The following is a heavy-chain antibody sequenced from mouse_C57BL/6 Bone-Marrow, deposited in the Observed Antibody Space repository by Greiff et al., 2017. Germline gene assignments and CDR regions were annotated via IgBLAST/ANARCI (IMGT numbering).Heavy chain of an antibody. CDR1: GFSLTSYG. V-gene: IGHV2-2*01. CDR3: ARPIYDGYPLAY. J-gene: IGHJ3*01. CDR2: IWSGGST. Sequence: VMLVESGPGLVQPSQSLSITCTVSGFSLTSYGVHWVRQSPGKGLEWLGVIWSGGSTDYNAAFISRLSISKDNSKSQVFFKMNSLQADDTAIYYCARPIYDGYPLAYWGQGTLVTVSA. D-gene: IGHD2-3*01.